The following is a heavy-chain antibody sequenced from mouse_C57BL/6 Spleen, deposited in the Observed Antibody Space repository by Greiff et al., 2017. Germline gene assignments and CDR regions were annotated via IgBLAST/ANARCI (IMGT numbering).Heavy chain of an antibody. Sequence: QVNVKQPGPELVKPGASVKLSCKASGYTFTSYWMHWVKQRPGHGLEWIGNINPSNGGTNYNERFKSKATLTGDKSSSTAYMQLSSLTSEDSAVYYGAGSGRYHFDVWGTGTTVTVSS. CDR3: AGSGRYHFDV. CDR1: GYTFTSYW. J-gene: IGHJ1*03. V-gene: IGHV1-53*01. CDR2: INPSNGGT. D-gene: IGHD1-1*01.